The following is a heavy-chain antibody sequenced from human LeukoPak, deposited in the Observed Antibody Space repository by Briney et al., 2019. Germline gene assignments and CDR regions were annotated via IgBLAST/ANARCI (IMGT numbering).Heavy chain of an antibody. V-gene: IGHV3-48*01. CDR1: GFTFSSYS. CDR2: ISSSSSTI. J-gene: IGHJ4*02. Sequence: GGSLRLSCAASGFTFSSYSMNWVRQAPGKGLEWVSYISSSSSTIYYADSVKGRFTISRDNAKNSLYLQMNSLRAEDTAVYYCARRPYYYEPGWYFDYWGQGTLVTVSS. CDR3: ARRPYYYEPGWYFDY. D-gene: IGHD3-22*01.